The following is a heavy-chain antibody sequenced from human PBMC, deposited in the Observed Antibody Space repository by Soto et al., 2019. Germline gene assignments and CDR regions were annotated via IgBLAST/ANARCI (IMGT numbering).Heavy chain of an antibody. J-gene: IGHJ4*02. D-gene: IGHD6-19*01. CDR2: IYHSGST. CDR3: ARVLLPLHIAVAGTG. V-gene: IGHV4-4*02. Sequence: TSETLSLTCAVSGGSISSSNWWSWVRQPPGKGLEWIGEIYHSGSTNYNPSLKSRVTISVDKSKNQFSLKLSSVTAADTAVYYCARVLLPLHIAVAGTGWGQGTLVTVSS. CDR1: GGSISSSNW.